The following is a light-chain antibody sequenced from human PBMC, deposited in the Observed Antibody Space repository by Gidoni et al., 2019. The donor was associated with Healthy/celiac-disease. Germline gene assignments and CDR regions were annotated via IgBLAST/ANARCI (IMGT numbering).Light chain of an antibody. CDR1: SGSVSTSYY. J-gene: IGLJ3*02. Sequence: QTVLTQQPSFSVSPGVTVTLTCGLSSGSVSTSYYPSWYQQTPGQAPRTLIYSTNTRSSGVPDRFSGSILGNKAALTITGAQADDESDYYCVLYMGSGLWVFGGGTKLTVL. CDR3: VLYMGSGLWV. V-gene: IGLV8-61*01. CDR2: STN.